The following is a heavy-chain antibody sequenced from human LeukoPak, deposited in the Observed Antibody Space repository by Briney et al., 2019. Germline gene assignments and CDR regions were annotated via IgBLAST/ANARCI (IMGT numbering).Heavy chain of an antibody. Sequence: ASVKVSCKASGYTFTSYAMHWVRQAPGQRLEWMGWINAGNGNTKYSQKFQGRVTITRDTSASTAYMELSSLRSEDTAVYYCARFRITMVRGVPSGWFDPWGQGTLVTVSS. V-gene: IGHV1-3*01. CDR3: ARFRITMVRGVPSGWFDP. D-gene: IGHD3-10*01. CDR2: INAGNGNT. J-gene: IGHJ5*02. CDR1: GYTFTSYA.